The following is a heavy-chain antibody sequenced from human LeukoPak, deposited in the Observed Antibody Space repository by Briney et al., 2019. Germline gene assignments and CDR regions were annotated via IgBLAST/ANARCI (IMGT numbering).Heavy chain of an antibody. CDR2: ISGSADST. CDR3: AKNRGVLRNFDCYDY. Sequence: GGSLRLSCAASGFTFSSFAMSWVRQAPGKGLEWVSAISGSADSTYYADSVKGRFTISRDNSKNTLYLQVNSLRAEDTAVYYCAKNRGVLRNFDCYDYWGQGTLVTVSS. D-gene: IGHD3-9*01. J-gene: IGHJ4*02. V-gene: IGHV3-23*01. CDR1: GFTFSSFA.